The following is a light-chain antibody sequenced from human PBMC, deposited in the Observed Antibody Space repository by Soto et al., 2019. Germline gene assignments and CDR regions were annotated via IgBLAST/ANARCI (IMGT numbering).Light chain of an antibody. J-gene: IGLJ1*01. CDR1: SSNIGSNY. V-gene: IGLV1-51*02. Sequence: QSVLTQPPSVSAAPGQKVTISCSGSSSNIGSNYVLWYQQLPGTAPRLLIYENNKRPSGIPDRLSASKSGTSATLGITGLQTGDEADYYCGTWDSRLSAFVFGTGTKVTVL. CDR2: ENN. CDR3: GTWDSRLSAFV.